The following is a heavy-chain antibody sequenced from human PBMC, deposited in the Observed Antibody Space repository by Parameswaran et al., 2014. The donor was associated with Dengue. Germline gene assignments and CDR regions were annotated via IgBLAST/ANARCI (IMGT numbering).Heavy chain of an antibody. CDR3: ARQHLNWNRNYYDHYYMDG. D-gene: IGHD1-20*01. V-gene: IGHV4-39*01. J-gene: IGHJ6*03. CDR1: VAPSAVELL. Sequence: ASETLPSPALSLVAPSAVELLLGLDPPAPRKGLEWIGSIYYSGSTYYNPSLKSRVTISVDTSKNQFSLKLSSVTAADTAVYYCARQHLNWNRNYYDHYYMDGWGKGTTVTVSS. CDR2: IYYSGST.